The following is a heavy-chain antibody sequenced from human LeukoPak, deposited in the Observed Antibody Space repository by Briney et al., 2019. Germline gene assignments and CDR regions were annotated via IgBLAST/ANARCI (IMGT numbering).Heavy chain of an antibody. D-gene: IGHD5/OR15-5a*01. V-gene: IGHV5-51*01. Sequence: VESLKISCKGSGYSFTTYWIGWVRQKPGKGLEWMGIIYPGDSDTRYSPSFQGQVTISADKSISTAYLQWSSLKASDTAMYYCARPSTVNAFDIWGQGTMVTVSS. CDR3: ARPSTVNAFDI. J-gene: IGHJ3*02. CDR1: GYSFTTYW. CDR2: IYPGDSDT.